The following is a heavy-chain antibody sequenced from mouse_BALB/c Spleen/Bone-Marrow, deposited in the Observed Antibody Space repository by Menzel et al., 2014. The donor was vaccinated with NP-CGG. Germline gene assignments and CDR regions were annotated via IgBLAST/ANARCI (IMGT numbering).Heavy chain of an antibody. J-gene: IGHJ2*01. V-gene: IGHV5-4*02. Sequence: DVMLVESGGGLVKPGGSLKLSCAASGFTFSDYYMYWVRQTPEKRLEWVATISDGGSYTYYPDSVKGRFPISRDNAKNNLYLQMSSLKSEDTAMYYCARGSSYSDYWGQGTPLTVSS. D-gene: IGHD1-1*01. CDR3: ARGSSYSDY. CDR1: GFTFSDYY. CDR2: ISDGGSYT.